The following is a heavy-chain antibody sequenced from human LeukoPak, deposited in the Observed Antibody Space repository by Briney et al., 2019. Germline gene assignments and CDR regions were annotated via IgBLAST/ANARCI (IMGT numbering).Heavy chain of an antibody. V-gene: IGHV3-9*01. CDR3: AAIQDPFDY. CDR1: GFTFDDYA. J-gene: IGHJ4*02. CDR2: ISWNSGSI. Sequence: PGGSLRLSCAASGFTFDDYAMHWVRQAPGKGLEWVSGISWNSGSIGYADSVKGRFTISRDNAKNSLYLQMNSLRAEDTALCYCAAIQDPFDYWGQGTLVTVSS. D-gene: IGHD2-2*01.